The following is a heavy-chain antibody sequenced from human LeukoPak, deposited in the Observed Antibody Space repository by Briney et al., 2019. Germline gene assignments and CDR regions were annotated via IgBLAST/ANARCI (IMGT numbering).Heavy chain of an antibody. D-gene: IGHD6-13*01. J-gene: IGHJ6*02. V-gene: IGHV5-51*01. CDR3: ARIVAAAGTPGGMDV. Sequence: GESLRISCKGSGYSFTSYWIGWVRQMPGKGLEWMGIIYPGDSDTRYSPSFQGQVTISADKSISTAYLQWSSLKASDTAMYYCARIVAAAGTPGGMDVWGQGTTVTVSS. CDR2: IYPGDSDT. CDR1: GYSFTSYW.